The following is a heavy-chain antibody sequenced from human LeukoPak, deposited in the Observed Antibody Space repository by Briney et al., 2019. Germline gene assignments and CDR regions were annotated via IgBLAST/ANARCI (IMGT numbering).Heavy chain of an antibody. D-gene: IGHD6-13*01. Sequence: GASVKVSCTASGGTFSSYAISWVRQAPGQGLEWMGGIIPIFGTANYAQKFQGRVTITADESTSTAYMELSSLRSEDTAVYYCAREEIVLYSSSWYEYWGQGTLVTVSS. V-gene: IGHV1-69*13. J-gene: IGHJ4*02. CDR1: GGTFSSYA. CDR2: IIPIFGTA. CDR3: AREEIVLYSSSWYEY.